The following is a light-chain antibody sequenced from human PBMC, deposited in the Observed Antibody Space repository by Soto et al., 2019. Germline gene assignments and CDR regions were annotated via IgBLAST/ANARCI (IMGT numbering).Light chain of an antibody. CDR3: QQYNSYSYT. V-gene: IGKV1-5*01. J-gene: IGKJ5*01. Sequence: DIQMTQSPSTLSASVGDRVTITCRASQNISRWLAWYQQKPGKAPKFLIYDVSSLESGVPSRFSGSGSGTEFTLTISSLQPDDFATYYCQQYNSYSYTFGQGTRLEIK. CDR1: QNISRW. CDR2: DVS.